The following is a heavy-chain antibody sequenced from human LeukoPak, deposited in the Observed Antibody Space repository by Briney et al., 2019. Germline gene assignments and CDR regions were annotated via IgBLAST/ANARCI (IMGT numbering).Heavy chain of an antibody. Sequence: SETLSLTCTVSGGSISSYYWSWIRQPAGKGLEWIGRIYTSGSTNYNPSLKSRVTMSADTSKNQFSLKLSSVTAADSAMYYCARGRYYHDSTGYAYWGQGTLVTVSS. D-gene: IGHD3-22*01. CDR1: GGSISSYY. CDR2: IYTSGST. CDR3: ARGRYYHDSTGYAY. V-gene: IGHV4-4*07. J-gene: IGHJ4*02.